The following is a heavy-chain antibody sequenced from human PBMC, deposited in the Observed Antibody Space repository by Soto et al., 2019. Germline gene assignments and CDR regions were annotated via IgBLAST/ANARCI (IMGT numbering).Heavy chain of an antibody. J-gene: IGHJ4*02. CDR3: AGGMQLTYYFDY. V-gene: IGHV4-34*01. Sequence: SETLSLTCAVYGGSFSGYYWSWIRQPPGKGLEWIGEINHSGSTNYNPSLKSRVTIPVDTSKNQFSLKLSSVTAADTAVYYCAGGMQLTYYFDYWGQGTLVTVSS. D-gene: IGHD5-18*01. CDR2: INHSGST. CDR1: GGSFSGYY.